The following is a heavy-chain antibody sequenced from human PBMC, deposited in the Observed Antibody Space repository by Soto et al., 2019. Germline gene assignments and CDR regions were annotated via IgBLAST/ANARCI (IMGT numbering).Heavy chain of an antibody. CDR3: ARGDRGAFDL. CDR2: IHSDGSST. CDR1: GFTFSYYW. J-gene: IGHJ3*01. V-gene: IGHV3-74*01. D-gene: IGHD2-21*02. Sequence: EVQLVESEGGLVQPGGCLRLSCAASGFTFSYYWMHWVRQAPGQGLVWVSRIHSDGSSTTYADSVKGRFTISRDNAKNTLYLQMNSLRAEDTAVYYCARGDRGAFDLWGQGTMVTVSS.